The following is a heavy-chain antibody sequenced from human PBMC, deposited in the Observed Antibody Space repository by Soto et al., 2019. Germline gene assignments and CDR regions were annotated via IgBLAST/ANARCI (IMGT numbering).Heavy chain of an antibody. CDR3: AIHYGMDV. CDR2: VNAISGGT. Sequence: PSVKVSCKASGYTFTGYSMHWVRQAPGQGLEWMGWVNAISGGTNDAEKCQGGVTRTRDRCVSAAYVELSRLRSDDTAVYYCAIHYGMDVWGQGTTGTGSS. J-gene: IGHJ6*02. CDR1: GYTFTGYS. V-gene: IGHV1-2*02.